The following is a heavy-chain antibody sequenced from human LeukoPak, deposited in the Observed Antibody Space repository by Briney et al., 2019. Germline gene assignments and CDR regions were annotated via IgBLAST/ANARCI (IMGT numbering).Heavy chain of an antibody. V-gene: IGHV1-69*13. CDR1: GGTFSSYA. J-gene: IGHJ4*02. CDR3: AREDGSGSFQPQFDY. Sequence: GASVKVSCKSSGGTFSSYAISWVRQAPRQGLEWMGGIIPILGTAKHVQKFQGRVTFTADESTTTVYMELSGLRSEDTAVYYCAREDGSGSFQPQFDYWGQGTLVIVSS. CDR2: IIPILGTA. D-gene: IGHD3-10*01.